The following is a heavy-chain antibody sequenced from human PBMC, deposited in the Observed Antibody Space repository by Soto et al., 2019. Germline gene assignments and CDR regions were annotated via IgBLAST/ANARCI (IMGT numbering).Heavy chain of an antibody. V-gene: IGHV4-30-4*01. CDR1: GFSVTSDADY. CDR3: ATESGSTYGYFDH. Sequence: PSETLSLTCAVSGFSVTSDADYWAWIRQCPGKGLEWIGYISNSGGTGYNPSLKTRLSMSVDRSKNQFTLRLTSVTAADTAVYFCATESGSTYGYFDHWGQGTPVTVSS. D-gene: IGHD5-18*01. J-gene: IGHJ4*02. CDR2: ISNSGGT.